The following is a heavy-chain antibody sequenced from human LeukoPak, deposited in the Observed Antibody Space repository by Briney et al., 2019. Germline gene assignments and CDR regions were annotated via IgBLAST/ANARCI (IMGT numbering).Heavy chain of an antibody. CDR2: ISPSGDIT. CDR1: GFTFSNNG. J-gene: IGHJ4*02. V-gene: IGHV3-23*01. D-gene: IGHD2/OR15-2a*01. CDR3: ARILGWVPYYFDY. Sequence: GGSLRLSCAASGFTFSNNGMNWVRQAPGKGLEWVSGISPSGDITYYADSVKGRFTISRDNAKNSLYLQMNSLRAEDTAVYYCARILGWVPYYFDYWGQGTLVTVSS.